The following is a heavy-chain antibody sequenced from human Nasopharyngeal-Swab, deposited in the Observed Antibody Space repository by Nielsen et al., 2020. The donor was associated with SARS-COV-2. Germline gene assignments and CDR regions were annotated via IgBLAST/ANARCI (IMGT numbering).Heavy chain of an antibody. Sequence: GESLKISCAASGFTFSRYWMSWVRQAPGKGLEWVANIKQDGSEKYYVDSVKGRFTISRDNAKNSLYLQMNSLRAEDTAVYYCARERGNSLDYWGQGTLVTVSS. J-gene: IGHJ4*02. V-gene: IGHV3-7*01. D-gene: IGHD4-23*01. CDR1: GFTFSRYW. CDR2: IKQDGSEK. CDR3: ARERGNSLDY.